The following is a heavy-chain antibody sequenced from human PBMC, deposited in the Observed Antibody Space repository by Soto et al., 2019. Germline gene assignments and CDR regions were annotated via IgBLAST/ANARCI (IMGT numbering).Heavy chain of an antibody. CDR1: GASVSSGSYH. J-gene: IGHJ6*02. CDR2: IYYIGTT. D-gene: IGHD3-22*01. CDR3: ARGDYYDSSGSV. V-gene: IGHV4-61*01. Sequence: SETLSLTCTVSGASVSSGSYHWSWIRQPPGKGLEWIGCIYYIGTTNYNPSLKSRVTISVDTSKNQFSLKLNSVTAADTAVYYCARGDYYDSSGSVWGQGTTVTVSS.